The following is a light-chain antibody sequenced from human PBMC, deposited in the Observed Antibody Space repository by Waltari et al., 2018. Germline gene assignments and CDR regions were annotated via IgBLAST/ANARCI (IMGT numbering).Light chain of an antibody. V-gene: IGKV3-15*01. CDR2: DAS. J-gene: IGKJ5*01. CDR3: QQYNRWPPIT. CDR1: QSIATN. Sequence: EVVMTQSPATLSVSPGGRATLSCRASQSIATNLAWYPKRRGQAPKLLIFDASTRATSISGRFSGSGSGTEFTLTISSLQSEDSAVYYCQQYNRWPPITFGQGTRLEIK.